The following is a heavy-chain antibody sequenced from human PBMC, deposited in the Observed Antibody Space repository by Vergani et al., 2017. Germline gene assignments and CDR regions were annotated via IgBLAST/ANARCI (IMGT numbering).Heavy chain of an antibody. CDR3: ARDAQLWFYHYFDY. Sequence: QVQLVESGGGVVQPGRSLRLSCAASGFTFSSYGMHWVRQAPGKGLEWVAVIWYDGSNKYYADSVKGRFTISRDNSKNTLYLQMNSLRAEDTAVYYCARDAQLWFYHYFDYWGQGTLVTVSS. V-gene: IGHV3-33*01. J-gene: IGHJ4*02. CDR1: GFTFSSYG. D-gene: IGHD5-18*01. CDR2: IWYDGSNK.